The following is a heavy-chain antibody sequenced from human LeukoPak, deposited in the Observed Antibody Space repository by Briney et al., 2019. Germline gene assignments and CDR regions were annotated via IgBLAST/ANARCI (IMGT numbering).Heavy chain of an antibody. D-gene: IGHD5/OR15-5a*01. Sequence: PGGSLRLSCAASGFTFSTYGMHWVRQTPDKGLEWVAVISFDGRNKYYADSVKGRFTISRDTSNNTLYLQMNSLRAEDAAVYYCAKILTGVSTGVAFDIWGQGTLVTVSS. J-gene: IGHJ3*02. CDR2: ISFDGRNK. CDR1: GFTFSTYG. CDR3: AKILTGVSTGVAFDI. V-gene: IGHV3-30*18.